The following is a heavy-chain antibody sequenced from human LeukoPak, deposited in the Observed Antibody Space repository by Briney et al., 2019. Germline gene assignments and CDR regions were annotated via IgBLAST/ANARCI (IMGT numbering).Heavy chain of an antibody. CDR2: VKQDGSET. Sequence: GGSLRLSCAASGLTFSSNWMSWVRQAPGKGLEWVANVKQDGSETYYVDSVKGRFTISRDKAKNLLFLQMNTLRVEDAAVYYCARAYSYAFEPWGQGTLVTVSS. V-gene: IGHV3-7*04. CDR3: ARAYSYAFEP. D-gene: IGHD5-18*01. J-gene: IGHJ5*02. CDR1: GLTFSSNW.